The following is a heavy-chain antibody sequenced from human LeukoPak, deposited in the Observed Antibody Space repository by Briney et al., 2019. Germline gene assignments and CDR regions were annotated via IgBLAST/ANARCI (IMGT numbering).Heavy chain of an antibody. D-gene: IGHD1-26*01. CDR1: GYTFTSYA. CDR2: INAGNGNT. CDR3: ARGLLTIRGSYWDFIFDY. V-gene: IGHV1-3*01. J-gene: IGHJ4*02. Sequence: ASVKVSCKASGYTFTSYAMHWVRQAPGQRLEWMGWINAGNGNTKYSQKFQGRVTITRDTSASTAYMELSSLRSEDTAVYYCARGLLTIRGSYWDFIFDYWGQGTLVTVSS.